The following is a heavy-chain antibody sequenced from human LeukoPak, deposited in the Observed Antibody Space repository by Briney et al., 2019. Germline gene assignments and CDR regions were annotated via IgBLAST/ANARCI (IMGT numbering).Heavy chain of an antibody. Sequence: GGSLRLSCAASGFSFRISSMSWVRQAPGKGLEWVSSISSSSSYIYYADSVKGRFTISRDNSENTLYLQMNSLRAEDTAVYYCAKDPRGAWGQGTLVTVSS. D-gene: IGHD3-10*01. V-gene: IGHV3-21*04. CDR3: AKDPRGA. CDR2: ISSSSSYI. J-gene: IGHJ5*02. CDR1: GFSFRISS.